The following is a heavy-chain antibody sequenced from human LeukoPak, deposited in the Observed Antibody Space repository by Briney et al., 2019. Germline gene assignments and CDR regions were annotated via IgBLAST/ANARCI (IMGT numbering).Heavy chain of an antibody. V-gene: IGHV4-59*08. CDR1: GGSISSYY. D-gene: IGHD5-12*01. J-gene: IGHJ4*02. Sequence: SETLSLTCTVSGGSISSYYWSWIRQPPGKGLEWIGYIYYSGSTNYNPSLKSRVTISVDTSKNQFSLKLSSVTAADTAVYYCARLLSNSGYEIFDYWGQGTLDTVSS. CDR3: ARLLSNSGYEIFDY. CDR2: IYYSGST.